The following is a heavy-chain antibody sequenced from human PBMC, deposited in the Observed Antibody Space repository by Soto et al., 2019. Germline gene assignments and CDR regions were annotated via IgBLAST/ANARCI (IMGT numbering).Heavy chain of an antibody. V-gene: IGHV4-31*03. CDR1: GGSISSGGYY. CDR2: IYYSGST. Sequence: QVQLQESGPGLVKPSQTLSLTCTVSGGSISSGGYYWSWIRQHPGKGLEWIGYIYYSGSTYYNPYLKSRVTISVDTSKNQFSLKLSSVTAADTAVYYCARSPVPRGPYGMDVWGQGTTVTVSS. CDR3: ARSPVPRGPYGMDV. D-gene: IGHD2-2*01. J-gene: IGHJ6*02.